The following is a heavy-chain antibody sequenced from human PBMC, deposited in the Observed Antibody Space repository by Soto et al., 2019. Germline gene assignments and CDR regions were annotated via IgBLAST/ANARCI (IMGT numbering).Heavy chain of an antibody. CDR2: IYSGGST. CDR3: ARSYCSSTSCYYYYYMDV. Sequence: GGSLRLSCAASGFTVSSNYMSWVRQAPGKGLEWVSVIYSGGSTYYADSVKGRFTISRDNSKNTLYLQMNSLRAEDTAVYYCARSYCSSTSCYYYYYMDVWGKGTTVTVSS. CDR1: GFTVSSNY. D-gene: IGHD2-2*01. V-gene: IGHV3-66*01. J-gene: IGHJ6*03.